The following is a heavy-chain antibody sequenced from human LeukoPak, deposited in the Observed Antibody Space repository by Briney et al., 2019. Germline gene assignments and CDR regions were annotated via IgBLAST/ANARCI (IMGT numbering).Heavy chain of an antibody. CDR3: ARDSSGGYQPANDY. CDR1: GFTFSSYW. J-gene: IGHJ4*02. D-gene: IGHD1-26*01. CDR2: IKQDGSEK. V-gene: IGHV3-7*01. Sequence: GGSLRLSCAASGFTFSSYWMSWVRQAPGKGLEWVANIKQDGSEKYYVDSVKGRFTISRDNAKNSLYLQMNSLRAEDTAVYYCARDSSGGYQPANDYWGQGTLVTVSS.